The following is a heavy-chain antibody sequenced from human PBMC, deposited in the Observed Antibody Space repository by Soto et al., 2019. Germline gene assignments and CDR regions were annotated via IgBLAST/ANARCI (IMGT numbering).Heavy chain of an antibody. D-gene: IGHD4-17*01. CDR1: GGSISSYY. J-gene: IGHJ4*02. CDR2: IYYSGST. CDR3: ARDNGDYYFDY. V-gene: IGHV4-59*01. Sequence: SETLSLTCTVSGGSISSYYRNWIRQPPGKGLEWIGYIYYSGSTKYNPSLKSRVTISVDTSQNQFSLKLTSVTAADTAVYYCARDNGDYYFDYWGQGTLVTVSS.